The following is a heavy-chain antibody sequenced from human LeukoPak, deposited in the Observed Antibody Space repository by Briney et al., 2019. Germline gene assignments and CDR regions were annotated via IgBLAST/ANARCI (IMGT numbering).Heavy chain of an antibody. CDR2: IYYSGGT. CDR1: GGSISSYY. D-gene: IGHD2-2*01. Sequence: SETLSLTCTVSGGSISSYYWSWIRQPPGKGLEWIGYIYYSGGTNYNPSLKSRVTISVDTSKNQFSLKLSSVTAADTAVYYCARVPVVVVPAASRYYYYYYGMDVWGQGTTVTVSS. J-gene: IGHJ6*02. V-gene: IGHV4-59*01. CDR3: ARVPVVVVPAASRYYYYYYGMDV.